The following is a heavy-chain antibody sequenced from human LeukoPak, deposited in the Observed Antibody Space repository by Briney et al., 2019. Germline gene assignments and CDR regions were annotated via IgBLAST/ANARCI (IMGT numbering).Heavy chain of an antibody. CDR2: IYYSGST. Sequence: SETLSLTCTVSGGSISSYYWSWIRQPPGKGQEWIGYIYYSGSTNYNPSLKSRVTISVDTSKNQFSLKLSSVTAADTAVYYCARHEQRELSGYFDYWGQGTLVTVSS. J-gene: IGHJ4*02. D-gene: IGHD6-25*01. CDR1: GGSISSYY. V-gene: IGHV4-59*08. CDR3: ARHEQRELSGYFDY.